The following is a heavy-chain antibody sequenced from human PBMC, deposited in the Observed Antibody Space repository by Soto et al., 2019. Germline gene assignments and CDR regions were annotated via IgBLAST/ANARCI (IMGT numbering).Heavy chain of an antibody. Sequence: QVQLVQSGAEVKKPGASVKVSCKASGYTFTNSYIHWVRQAPGQGLEWMALLNPNGGSTNYAQNSQRRVTVTRDTSTSTLYMELTSLTAEDTAVYYCARNLAAGDYWGQGTLVTVSS. CDR2: LNPNGGST. CDR3: ARNLAAGDY. J-gene: IGHJ4*02. V-gene: IGHV1-46*01. CDR1: GYTFTNSY. D-gene: IGHD6-13*01.